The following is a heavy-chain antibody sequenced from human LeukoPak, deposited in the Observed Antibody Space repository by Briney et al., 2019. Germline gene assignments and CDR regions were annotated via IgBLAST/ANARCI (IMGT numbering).Heavy chain of an antibody. CDR3: ARGFDSKSTYFDY. V-gene: IGHV4-59*01. J-gene: IGHJ4*02. Sequence: KASESVSLSCTVSGGSISSYYWNWTRQPPGKGLEWIGYISYSGSTNYNPSLKSRVTISLDTSKNQFSLKLRSVTAADTAVYYCARGFDSKSTYFDYWGQGALGTVSS. CDR2: ISYSGST. D-gene: IGHD5-12*01. CDR1: GGSISSYY.